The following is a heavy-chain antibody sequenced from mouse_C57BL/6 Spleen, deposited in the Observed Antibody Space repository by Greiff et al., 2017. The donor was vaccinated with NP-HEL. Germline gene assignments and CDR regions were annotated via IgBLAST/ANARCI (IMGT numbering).Heavy chain of an antibody. CDR2: IYWDDDK. CDR1: GFSLSTSGMG. J-gene: IGHJ4*01. V-gene: IGHV8-12*01. Sequence: QVTLKVSGPGILQSSQTLSLTCSFSGFSLSTSGMGVSWIRQPSGKGLEWLAHIYWDDDKRYNPSPKSRLTISKDTSRNQVFLKITSVDTADTATYYCARSLYDYDDYAMDYWGQGTSVTVSS. CDR3: ARSLYDYDDYAMDY. D-gene: IGHD2-4*01.